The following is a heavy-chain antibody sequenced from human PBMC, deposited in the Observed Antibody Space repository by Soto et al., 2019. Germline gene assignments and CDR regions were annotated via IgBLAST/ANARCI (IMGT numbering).Heavy chain of an antibody. D-gene: IGHD2-2*01. Sequence: QVQLVQSGAEVKKPGSSVKVSCKASGGTFSSYAISWVRQAPGQGLEWMGGIIPIFGTANYAQKFQGRVTITVDESTSTAYMELSSLRSEDTAVYYCARDGDCSSTSCYDYWGQGTLVTVSS. CDR3: ARDGDCSSTSCYDY. CDR2: IIPIFGTA. CDR1: GGTFSSYA. V-gene: IGHV1-69*01. J-gene: IGHJ4*02.